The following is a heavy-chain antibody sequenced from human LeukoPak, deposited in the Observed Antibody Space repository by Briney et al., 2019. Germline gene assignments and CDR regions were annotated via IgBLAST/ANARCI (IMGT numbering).Heavy chain of an antibody. CDR1: GGSISSYY. J-gene: IGHJ4*02. CDR3: AGQDILTGYFDY. D-gene: IGHD3-9*01. CDR2: IYYSGST. V-gene: IGHV4-59*01. Sequence: SETLSLTCTVSGGSISSYYWSWIRQPPGKGLEWIGYIYYSGSTYYNPSLKSRVTISVDTSKNQFSLKLSSVTAADTAVYYCAGQDILTGYFDYWGQGTLVTVSS.